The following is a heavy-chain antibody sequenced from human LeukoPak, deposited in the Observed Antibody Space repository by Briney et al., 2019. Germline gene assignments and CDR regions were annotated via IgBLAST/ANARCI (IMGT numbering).Heavy chain of an antibody. J-gene: IGHJ6*03. CDR3: ARGRRIAAPYYDYYMDV. CDR1: GGSFSSYY. V-gene: IGHV4-34*01. Sequence: SETLSLTCAVSGGSFSSYYWSWIRQPPGKGLEWIGEINHSGSTDYNPSLKSRVTISVDTSKNQFSLKLSSVTAADTAVYYCARGRRIAAPYYDYYMDVWGKGTTVTASS. D-gene: IGHD3-16*02. CDR2: INHSGST.